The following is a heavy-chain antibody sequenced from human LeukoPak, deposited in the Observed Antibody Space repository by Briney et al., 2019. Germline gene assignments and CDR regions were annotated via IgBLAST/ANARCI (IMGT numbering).Heavy chain of an antibody. CDR2: ISYDGSNK. D-gene: IGHD6-19*01. CDR3: AKLMASIAVIGNTDY. J-gene: IGHJ4*02. CDR1: RFTFSNYG. Sequence: GGSPRLSCSASRFTFSNYGMHWVRQAPGMGLEWVAVISYDGSNKYYADSVKGRFTISRDNSKNTLYLQMNSLRAEDTAVYYCAKLMASIAVIGNTDYWGQGTLVTVSS. V-gene: IGHV3-30*18.